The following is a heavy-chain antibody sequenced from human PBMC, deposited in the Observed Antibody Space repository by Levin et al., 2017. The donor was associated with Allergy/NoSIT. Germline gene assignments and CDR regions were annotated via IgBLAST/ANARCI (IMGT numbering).Heavy chain of an antibody. J-gene: IGHJ4*02. CDR2: IKSKVDGETT. D-gene: IGHD3-16*01. V-gene: IGHV3-15*01. CDR1: GFIFSNAW. Sequence: PGGSLRLSCIGSGFIFSNAWMSWVRQAPGKGLEWVGRIKSKVDGETTDYAAPVKGRFTISRDDSKNTLYLQMSSLKTEDTALYYCTTHRGGIYFDYWGQGTLVTASS. CDR3: TTHRGGIYFDY.